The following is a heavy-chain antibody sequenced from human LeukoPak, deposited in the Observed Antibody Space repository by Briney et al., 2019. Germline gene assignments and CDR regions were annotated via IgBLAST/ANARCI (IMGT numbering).Heavy chain of an antibody. CDR2: IIPIFGTA. J-gene: IGHJ1*01. Sequence: ASVKVPCKASGGTFSSYAISWVRQAPGQGLEWMGRIIPIFGTANYAQKFQGRVTITTDESTSTAYMELSSLRSEDTAVYYCATTSGYDSHFQHWGQGTLVTVSS. D-gene: IGHD5-12*01. V-gene: IGHV1-69*05. CDR3: ATTSGYDSHFQH. CDR1: GGTFSSYA.